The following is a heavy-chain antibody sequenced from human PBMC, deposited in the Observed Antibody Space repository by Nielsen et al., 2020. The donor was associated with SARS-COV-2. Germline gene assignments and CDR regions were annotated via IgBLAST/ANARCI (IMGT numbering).Heavy chain of an antibody. J-gene: IGHJ4*02. Sequence: SETLSLTCTVSGGSISSSSYYWGWIRQPPGKGLEWIGSIYHSGSTYYNPSLKSRVTISVDTSKNQFSLKLSSVTAADTAVYYCARELGAPSDIVVVPAAIYYWGQGTLVTVSS. CDR2: IYHSGST. V-gene: IGHV4-39*07. CDR1: GGSISSSSYY. D-gene: IGHD2-2*01. CDR3: ARELGAPSDIVVVPAAIYY.